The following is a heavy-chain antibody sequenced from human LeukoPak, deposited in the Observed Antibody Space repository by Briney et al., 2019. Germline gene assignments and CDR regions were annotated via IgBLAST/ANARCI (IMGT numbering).Heavy chain of an antibody. CDR2: INSDGSST. CDR3: AKVITAIVVVSVDY. Sequence: PGGSLRLSCAASGFTFSSYWMHWVRQAPGKGLVWVSRINSDGSSTSYADSVKGRFTISRDNSKNTLYLQMNSLRAEDTAVYYCAKVITAIVVVSVDYWGQGTLVTVSS. CDR1: GFTFSSYW. D-gene: IGHD3-22*01. J-gene: IGHJ4*02. V-gene: IGHV3-74*01.